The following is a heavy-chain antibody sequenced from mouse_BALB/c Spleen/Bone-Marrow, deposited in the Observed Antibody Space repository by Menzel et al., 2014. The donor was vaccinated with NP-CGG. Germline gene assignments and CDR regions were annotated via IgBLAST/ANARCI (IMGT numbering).Heavy chain of an antibody. J-gene: IGHJ3*01. V-gene: IGHV1S81*02. CDR1: GYTFTSYY. CDR2: INPSNGGT. D-gene: IGHD2-4*01. CDR3: TRGDDYDEEFAY. Sequence: QVQLQQSGAGLVKPGASVKLSCKASGYTFTSYYMYWVKQRPGQGLEWIGGINPSNGGTNFNEKFKSKATLTVDQSSSTAYMQLSSLTSEDSAVYYCTRGDDYDEEFAYWGQGTLVTVSA.